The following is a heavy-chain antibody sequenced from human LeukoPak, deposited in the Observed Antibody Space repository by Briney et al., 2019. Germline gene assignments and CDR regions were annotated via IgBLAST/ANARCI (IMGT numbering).Heavy chain of an antibody. Sequence: ASVKVSCKASGYTFTGYYMHWVRQAPGQGLEWMGWINPNSGGTNYAQKLQGRVTMTTDTSTSTAYMELRSLRSDDTAVYYCARGPYYYDSRNYYFDYWGQGTLVTVSS. D-gene: IGHD3-22*01. CDR1: GYTFTGYY. CDR2: INPNSGGT. CDR3: ARGPYYYDSRNYYFDY. V-gene: IGHV1-2*02. J-gene: IGHJ4*02.